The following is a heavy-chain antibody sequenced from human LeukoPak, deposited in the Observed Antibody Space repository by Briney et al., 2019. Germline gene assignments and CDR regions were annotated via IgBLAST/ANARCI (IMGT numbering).Heavy chain of an antibody. CDR3: AKDLYSSSWYGGYYYYGMDV. Sequence: GGSLRLSCAASGFTFDDYAMHWVRQAPGKGLEWVSGISWNSGSIGYADSVKGRFTISRDNAKNPLYLQMNSLRAEDTALYYCAKDLYSSSWYGGYYYYGMDVWGQGTTVTVSS. CDR1: GFTFDDYA. CDR2: ISWNSGSI. J-gene: IGHJ6*02. V-gene: IGHV3-9*01. D-gene: IGHD6-13*01.